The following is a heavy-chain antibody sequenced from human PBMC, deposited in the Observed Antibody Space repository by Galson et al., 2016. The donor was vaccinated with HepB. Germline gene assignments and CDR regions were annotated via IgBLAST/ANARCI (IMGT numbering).Heavy chain of an antibody. J-gene: IGHJ5*02. Sequence: ETLSLTCTVSGDSISSYYWTWIRQPPGKGLEWVGSIYYSGRTDYNPSLKSRVTISVDTSKNHLSLSLSSVTAADTAVYYCAKADFLPGWFDPWGQGTLVTVSS. CDR3: AKADFLPGWFDP. CDR2: IYYSGRT. CDR1: GDSISSYY. V-gene: IGHV4-59*01.